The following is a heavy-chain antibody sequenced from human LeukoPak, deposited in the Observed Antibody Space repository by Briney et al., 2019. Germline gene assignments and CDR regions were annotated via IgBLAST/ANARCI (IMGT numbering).Heavy chain of an antibody. D-gene: IGHD2-15*01. J-gene: IGHJ4*02. CDR1: GDSVSSNSVA. Sequence: KVSQTLSLTCAISGDSVSSNSVAWNWFRQSPSRGLEWLGRTYHRSKWFNEYAFSMKSRRTIYPDTSNNQFSLVLNSVTPEDTAVYYCVRAAVVVLATMFDYWGQGILVTVSS. CDR2: TYHRSKWFN. V-gene: IGHV6-1*01. CDR3: VRAAVVVLATMFDY.